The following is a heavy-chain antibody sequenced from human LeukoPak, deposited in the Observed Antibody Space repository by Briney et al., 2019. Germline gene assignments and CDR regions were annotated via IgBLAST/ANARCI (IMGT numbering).Heavy chain of an antibody. CDR1: GFTFSSYG. Sequence: GGSLRLSCAASGFTFSSYGMHWVRQAPGKGLEWVAVIWYDGSNKYYADSVNGRFTISRDNSKNTLYLQMNSLRAEDTAVYYCARDRLRAVAATGGFDFWGQGTLVTVSS. D-gene: IGHD6-19*01. CDR2: IWYDGSNK. CDR3: ARDRLRAVAATGGFDF. V-gene: IGHV3-33*01. J-gene: IGHJ4*02.